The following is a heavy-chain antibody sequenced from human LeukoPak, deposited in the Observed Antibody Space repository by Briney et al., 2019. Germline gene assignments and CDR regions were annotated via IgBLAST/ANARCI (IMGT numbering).Heavy chain of an antibody. D-gene: IGHD1-14*01. V-gene: IGHV4-38-2*02. Sequence: SETPSLTCAVSGYSISSGYYWGWIRQPPGKGLEWIGSIYHSGSTYYNPSLKSRVTISVDTSKNQFSLKLSSVTAADTAVYYCARERGTGYYYYYGMDVWGKGTAVTVSS. CDR2: IYHSGST. J-gene: IGHJ6*04. CDR3: ARERGTGYYYYYGMDV. CDR1: GYSISSGYY.